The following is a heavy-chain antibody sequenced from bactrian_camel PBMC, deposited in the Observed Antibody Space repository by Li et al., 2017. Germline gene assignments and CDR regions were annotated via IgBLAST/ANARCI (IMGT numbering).Heavy chain of an antibody. CDR3: VRNPDDNNWYYFGY. D-gene: IGHD6*01. CDR1: GFTFSTYD. V-gene: IGHV3S40*01. CDR2: IDSGGGST. Sequence: VQLVESGGGSVQPGGSLRLSCAASGFTFSTYDMSWVRQAPGKGLEWVSAIDSGGGSTYYADSVKGRFTISRDNAKNTVYLQLNGLKPEDTAVYYCVRNPDDNNWYYFGYWGQGTQVTVS. J-gene: IGHJ6*01.